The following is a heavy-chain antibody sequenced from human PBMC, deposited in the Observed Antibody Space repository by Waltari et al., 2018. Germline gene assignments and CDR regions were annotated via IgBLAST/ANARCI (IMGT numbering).Heavy chain of an antibody. D-gene: IGHD1-7*01. CDR1: GDATSSSDYF. J-gene: IGHJ5*02. CDR3: ARGDWNYLLDT. CDR2: IFSSGIT. V-gene: IGHV4-61*02. Sequence: QVQLQESGPGLVKPSQTLSLTCTVSGDATSSSDYFWNWIRLPAGKGLEWIGRIFSSGITNYNPSLESRLTLSLDTSKNQVSLKLSSVTAADTAVYYCARGDWNYLLDTWGQGTLVTVSS.